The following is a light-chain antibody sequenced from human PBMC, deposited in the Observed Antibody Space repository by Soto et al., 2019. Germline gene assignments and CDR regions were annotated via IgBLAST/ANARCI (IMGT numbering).Light chain of an antibody. Sequence: DIVLTHSPGTLSLSPGERATLSCRASQSVRSSYLAWYQQKPGQAPRLLIYSASSKATGITDRFSGSGSGALFTPTISTLEPEDFSIYYCQQYGSLPITFGQGTRLEIK. CDR3: QQYGSLPIT. J-gene: IGKJ5*01. V-gene: IGKV3-20*01. CDR2: SAS. CDR1: QSVRSSY.